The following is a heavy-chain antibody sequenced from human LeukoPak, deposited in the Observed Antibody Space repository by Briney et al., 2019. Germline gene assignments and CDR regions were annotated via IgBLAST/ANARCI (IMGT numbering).Heavy chain of an antibody. Sequence: GGSLRLSCAASGFTFSSYWMHRVRQAPGKGLVWVSRINSDGSSTSYADSVKGRFTISRDNAKNTLYLQMNSLRAEDTAVYYCARAVSGSYAPFDYWGQGTLVTVSS. CDR1: GFTFSSYW. D-gene: IGHD1-26*01. CDR2: INSDGSST. J-gene: IGHJ4*02. CDR3: ARAVSGSYAPFDY. V-gene: IGHV3-74*01.